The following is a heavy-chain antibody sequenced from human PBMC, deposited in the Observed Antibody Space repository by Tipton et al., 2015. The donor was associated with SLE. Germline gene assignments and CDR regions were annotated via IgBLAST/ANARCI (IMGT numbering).Heavy chain of an antibody. Sequence: TLSLTCTVSGGSITSHYWTWIRQSPGKEFEWLAYVSYTGSATYNPSLRSRVSISLDTSENQFSLRVTSVTAADSAVYYCARHGGNLYYFDYWGQGTLVTVSS. CDR1: GGSITSHY. J-gene: IGHJ4*02. CDR3: ARHGGNLYYFDY. CDR2: VSYTGSA. D-gene: IGHD3-3*01. V-gene: IGHV4-59*08.